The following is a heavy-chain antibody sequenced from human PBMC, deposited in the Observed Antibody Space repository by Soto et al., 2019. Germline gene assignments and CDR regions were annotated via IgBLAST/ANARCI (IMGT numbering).Heavy chain of an antibody. D-gene: IGHD6-13*01. CDR2: IDYSGNT. J-gene: IGHJ4*02. CDR3: AGEGPYSSPDY. Sequence: QLQLQESGPGLVKPSETLSLTCTVSGGSISSSNYYWGWIRQPPGKGLEWIGNIDYSGNTYYNPSLKSRVTISVDTSKNQFSLKLSSVSAADTAVYYCAGEGPYSSPDYWGQGTLVTVSS. CDR1: GGSISSSNYY. V-gene: IGHV4-39*02.